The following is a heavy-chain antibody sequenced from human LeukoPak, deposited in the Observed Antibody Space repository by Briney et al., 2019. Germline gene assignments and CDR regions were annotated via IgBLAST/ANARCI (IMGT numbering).Heavy chain of an antibody. CDR3: ARSKGRRTSGYNHYYAMDV. CDR1: RDTFSSSG. J-gene: IGHJ6*02. Sequence: SVKVSCKSFRDTFSSSGISWVRQAPGQGLEWMGGIVPILRTPGYAKKFQGKVTITADESTTTAYMELSSLTSEDTAVYYCARSKGRRTSGYNHYYAMDVWGQGTTVTVSS. CDR2: IVPILRTP. D-gene: IGHD3-22*01. V-gene: IGHV1-69*01.